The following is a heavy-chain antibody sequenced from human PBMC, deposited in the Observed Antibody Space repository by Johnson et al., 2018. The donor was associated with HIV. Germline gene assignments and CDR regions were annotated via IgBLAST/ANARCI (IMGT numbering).Heavy chain of an antibody. V-gene: IGHV3-30*02. CDR3: AKGDYGDYEGSDAFDI. J-gene: IGHJ3*02. CDR2: IRYDGTNK. CDR1: GFTFSSYA. Sequence: QEQLVESGGGVVQPGRSLRLSCAASGFTFSSYAMHWVRQAPGKGLEWVAFIRYDGTNKYYAGSVKGRFTISRDNSKNMLYLQMNSLRAEDTAVYYCAKGDYGDYEGSDAFDIWGQGTMVTVSS. D-gene: IGHD4-17*01.